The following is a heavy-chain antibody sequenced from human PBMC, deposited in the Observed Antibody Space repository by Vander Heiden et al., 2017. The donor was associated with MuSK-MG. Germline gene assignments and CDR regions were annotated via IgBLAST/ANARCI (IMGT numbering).Heavy chain of an antibody. D-gene: IGHD3-22*01. J-gene: IGHJ4*02. Sequence: QVQLVPPGAEVKKPGSSVTVSGKASGGTFSSYAISRLRQAPGQGLEWMGRIIPILGIANYAQKFQGRVTITADKSTSTAYMELSSLRSEDTAVYYCASHYYDSSANLNWGQGTLVTVSS. CDR2: IIPILGIA. CDR1: GGTFSSYA. V-gene: IGHV1-69*04. CDR3: ASHYYDSSANLN.